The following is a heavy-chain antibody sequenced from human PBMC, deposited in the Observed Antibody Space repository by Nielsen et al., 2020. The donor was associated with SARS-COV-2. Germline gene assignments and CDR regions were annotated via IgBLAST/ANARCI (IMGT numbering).Heavy chain of an antibody. J-gene: IGHJ5*02. CDR1: GGSISSYY. CDR2: IYYSGST. Sequence: SETLSLTCAVYGGSISSYYWSWIRQPPGKGLEWIGYIYYSGSTNYNPSLKSRVTISVDTSKNQFSLKLSSVTAADTAVYYCARHHSSGWYMRWFDPWGQGTLVTVSS. CDR3: ARHHSSGWYMRWFDP. D-gene: IGHD6-19*01. V-gene: IGHV4-59*08.